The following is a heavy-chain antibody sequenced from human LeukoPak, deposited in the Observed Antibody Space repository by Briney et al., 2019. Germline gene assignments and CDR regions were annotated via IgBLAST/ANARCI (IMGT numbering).Heavy chain of an antibody. J-gene: IGHJ4*02. CDR3: AKYGGYYWRPTDY. V-gene: IGHV3-23*01. CDR1: VFTFSSYA. Sequence: GGSLRLSCAASVFTFSSYAMSWVRQAPGKGLEWVSAISGSGGSTYYAGSVKGRFTISRDNSKNTLYLQMNSLRAEDTAVYYCAKYGGYYWRPTDYWGQGTLVTVSS. D-gene: IGHD5-12*01. CDR2: ISGSGGST.